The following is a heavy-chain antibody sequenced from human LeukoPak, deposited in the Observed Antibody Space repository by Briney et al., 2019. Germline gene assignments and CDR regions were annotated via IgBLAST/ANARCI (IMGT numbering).Heavy chain of an antibody. Sequence: SETLSLTCTVSGGSISSYYWSWIRQPPGKGLEWIGYIYYSGSTNYNPSLKSRVTISVDTSKNQFSLKLSSVTAADTAVYYCARVVVERATQSFDYWGQGTLVTVSS. CDR2: IYYSGST. D-gene: IGHD1-26*01. CDR1: GGSISSYY. J-gene: IGHJ4*02. CDR3: ARVVVERATQSFDY. V-gene: IGHV4-59*01.